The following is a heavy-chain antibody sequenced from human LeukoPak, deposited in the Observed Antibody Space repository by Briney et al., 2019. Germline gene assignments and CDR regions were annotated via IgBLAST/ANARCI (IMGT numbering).Heavy chain of an antibody. CDR1: GFTFSSYS. D-gene: IGHD6-13*01. CDR3: ARGQLVNFDY. CDR2: ISSSSSTI. Sequence: GGSLRLSCAASGFTFSSYSMNWVRQAPGKGLEWVSYISSSSSTIYYAGSVKGRFTISRDNAKNSLYLQMNSLRAEDTAVYYCARGQLVNFDYWGQGTLVTVSS. J-gene: IGHJ4*02. V-gene: IGHV3-48*01.